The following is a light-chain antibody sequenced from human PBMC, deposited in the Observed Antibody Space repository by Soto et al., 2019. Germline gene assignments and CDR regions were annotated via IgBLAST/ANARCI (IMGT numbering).Light chain of an antibody. CDR3: QSHDTSLSGSRV. CDR2: GNN. Sequence: QSALTQPPSVSGAPGQRVTISCTGSSSNIGAGYDVHWYQQLPGTAPKLLIYGNNNRPSGVPDRFSGSRSGTSASLAITGLLPEDEADYYCQSHDTSLSGSRVFGTGTKVPVL. CDR1: SSNIGAGYD. V-gene: IGLV1-40*01. J-gene: IGLJ1*01.